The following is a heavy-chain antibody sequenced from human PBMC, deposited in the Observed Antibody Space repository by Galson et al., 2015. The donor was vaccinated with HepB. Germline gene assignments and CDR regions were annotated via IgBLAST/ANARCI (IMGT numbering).Heavy chain of an antibody. J-gene: IGHJ4*02. CDR2: INPRSGDT. CDR3: ARELPHTFSFDY. V-gene: IGHV1-46*01. Sequence: SVKVSCKASGYTFTSYYMHWVRLAPGQGLEYLGIINPRSGDTDYAQKFQGRLTMTMDTSTNTVYMELNSLRSEDAAVYYCARELPHTFSFDYWGQVTLVTVSS. CDR1: GYTFTSYY. D-gene: IGHD2-2*02.